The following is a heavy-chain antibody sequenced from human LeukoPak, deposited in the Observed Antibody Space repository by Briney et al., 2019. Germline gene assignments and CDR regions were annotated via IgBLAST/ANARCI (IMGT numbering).Heavy chain of an antibody. CDR1: GYTFTGYY. J-gene: IGHJ5*02. Sequence: ASVKVSCKASGYTFTGYYMHWVRQAPGQGLEWMGWINPNSGGTNYAQKFQGRVTMTRDTSISTAYMELSRLRSDDTAVYYCARDAYCSSSSCVGWFDPWGQGTLVTVSS. CDR3: ARDAYCSSSSCVGWFDP. D-gene: IGHD2-2*01. V-gene: IGHV1-2*02. CDR2: INPNSGGT.